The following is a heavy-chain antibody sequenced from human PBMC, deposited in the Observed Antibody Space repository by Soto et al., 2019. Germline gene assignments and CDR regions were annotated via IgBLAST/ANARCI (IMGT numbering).Heavy chain of an antibody. Sequence: QVQLVQSGAEVKKPGASVKVSCKASGYTFTTYAISWVRQAPGQGLEWMGWINTYNGNTDYAQNLQGRVTMTTATTTETLYLELRSLRSDDTAVYFCARDKLNISTSINSDYWGKGALVTVSS. CDR2: INTYNGNT. CDR3: ARDKLNISTSINSDY. CDR1: GYTFTTYA. D-gene: IGHD6-6*01. V-gene: IGHV1-18*01. J-gene: IGHJ4*02.